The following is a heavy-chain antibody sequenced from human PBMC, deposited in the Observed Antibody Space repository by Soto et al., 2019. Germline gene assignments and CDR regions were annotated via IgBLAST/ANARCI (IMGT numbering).Heavy chain of an antibody. CDR2: IKDDGDDE. V-gene: IGHV3-7*05. Sequence: EVQLVESGGGLVQPGGSLRLSCAASGFTFSPYWMSWVRQAPGKGLEWVAIIKDDGDDEHYLEAVRGRFTISRDNDKENLYLAMNSLRVEDTAVYYCAGGSGCISDTWGQGTQVTVSS. J-gene: IGHJ5*02. CDR1: GFTFSPYW. D-gene: IGHD6-19*01. CDR3: AGGSGCISDT.